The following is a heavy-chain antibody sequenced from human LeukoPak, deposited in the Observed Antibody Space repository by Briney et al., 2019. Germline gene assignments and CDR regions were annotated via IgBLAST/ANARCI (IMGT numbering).Heavy chain of an antibody. CDR2: ITPSSGDT. V-gene: IGHV1-46*01. D-gene: IGHD3-10*01. CDR3: ARGTYGSDY. J-gene: IGHJ4*02. Sequence: ASVKVSCKASGYTFSDHHMHWVRQAPGQGLEWMGKITPSSGDTTYAQNFQDRVTMTRDTSTSTVYMQLSRLRSEDTAVYYCARGTYGSDYWGQGTLVTVSA. CDR1: GYTFSDHH.